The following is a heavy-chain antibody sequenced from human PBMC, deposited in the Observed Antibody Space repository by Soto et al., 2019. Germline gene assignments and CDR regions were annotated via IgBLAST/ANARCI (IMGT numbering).Heavy chain of an antibody. CDR2: INWNGGNI. D-gene: IGHD6-19*01. CDR3: VKETSSSGWYIFDY. J-gene: IGHJ4*02. V-gene: IGHV3-9*01. CDR1: GFTFDDYA. Sequence: EVHLVESGGGLVQPGRSLRLPCAASGFTFDDYAMHWVRQGPGKGLEWVSGINWNGGNIAYAGSVKGRFTISRDNAKNSLYLHMNSLRAEDTALYYCVKETSSSGWYIFDYWGQGTPVTVSS.